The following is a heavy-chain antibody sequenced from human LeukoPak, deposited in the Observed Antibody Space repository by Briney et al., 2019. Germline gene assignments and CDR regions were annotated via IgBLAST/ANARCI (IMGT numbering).Heavy chain of an antibody. V-gene: IGHV1-3*01. J-gene: IGHJ4*02. Sequence: ASVKVSCKASGYTFTSYAMHWVRQAPGQRLECMGWINAGNGNTKYSQKFQGRVTITRDTSASTAYMELSSLRSEDTALYYCARVAAAGLLDYWGQGTLVTVSS. CDR1: GYTFTSYA. CDR2: INAGNGNT. D-gene: IGHD6-13*01. CDR3: ARVAAAGLLDY.